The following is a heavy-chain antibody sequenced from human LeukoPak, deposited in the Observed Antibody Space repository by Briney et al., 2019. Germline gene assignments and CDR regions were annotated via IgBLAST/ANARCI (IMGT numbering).Heavy chain of an antibody. J-gene: IGHJ4*02. D-gene: IGHD3-10*01. CDR3: ARDRGGKYPFDY. CDR2: ISGSGGST. V-gene: IGHV3-23*01. Sequence: SGGSLRLSCAASGFSFSSYAMSWVRQAPGKGLEWVSAISGSGGSTYYADSVKGRFTISRDNSKNTLYLQMNSLRDEDTAVYYCARDRGGKYPFDYWGQGTLVTVSS. CDR1: GFSFSSYA.